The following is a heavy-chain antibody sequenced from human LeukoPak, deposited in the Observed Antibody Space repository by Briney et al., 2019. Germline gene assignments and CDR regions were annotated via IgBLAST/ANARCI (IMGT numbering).Heavy chain of an antibody. D-gene: IGHD6-13*01. CDR3: AKATATYSSSWSHDY. J-gene: IGHJ4*02. V-gene: IGHV3-30-3*01. CDR2: ISYDGSNK. Sequence: GGSLRLSCAASGFTFSSYAMHWVRQAPGKGLEWVAVISYDGSNKYYADSVKGRFTISRDNPKNTLYLQMNSLRAEDTAVYYCAKATATYSSSWSHDYWGQGTLVTVSS. CDR1: GFTFSSYA.